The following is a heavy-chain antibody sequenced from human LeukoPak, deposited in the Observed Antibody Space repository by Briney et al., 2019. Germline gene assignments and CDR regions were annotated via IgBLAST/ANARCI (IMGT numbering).Heavy chain of an antibody. CDR1: GFTFSTYW. CDR2: IKQDGSQK. Sequence: GGSLRLSCAASGFTFSTYWMIWVRQAPEKGLEWVASIKQDGSQKYYVDSVKGRFTISRDNARNSLYLQMNSLRAEDTAVYYCARDPERPHGYSRTFLGAFDIWGQGTMVTVSS. CDR3: ARDPERPHGYSRTFLGAFDI. D-gene: IGHD1-26*01. J-gene: IGHJ3*02. V-gene: IGHV3-7*01.